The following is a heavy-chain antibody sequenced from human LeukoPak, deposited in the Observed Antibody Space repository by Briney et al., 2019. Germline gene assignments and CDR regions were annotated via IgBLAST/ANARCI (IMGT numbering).Heavy chain of an antibody. V-gene: IGHV4-59*01. J-gene: IGHJ4*02. CDR3: ARNYPAGNYGNFDY. D-gene: IGHD3-10*01. Sequence: SETLSLTCTVSGGSFSGYLWTWIRQPPGKGLEWIGFIPYSGSTSYNPSLKSRVTISLDMSKNQFSLKLTSMAAADTAVYYCARNYPAGNYGNFDYWGQGTLVTVSP. CDR1: GGSFSGYL. CDR2: IPYSGST.